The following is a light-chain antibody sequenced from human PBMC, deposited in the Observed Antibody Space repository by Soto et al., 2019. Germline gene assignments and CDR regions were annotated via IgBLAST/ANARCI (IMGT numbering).Light chain of an antibody. CDR3: SSYTSSVTLA. J-gene: IGLJ2*01. V-gene: IGLV2-14*01. CDR1: SSDVGGYNY. Sequence: QSVLTQPASVSGSPGQSITISCTGTSSDVGGYNYVSWYQQHPGSAPKLMIYEVSNRPSGVSNRFSGSKSGNTASLTISGLQAEDEADYYCSSYTSSVTLAFGGGTKLTVL. CDR2: EVS.